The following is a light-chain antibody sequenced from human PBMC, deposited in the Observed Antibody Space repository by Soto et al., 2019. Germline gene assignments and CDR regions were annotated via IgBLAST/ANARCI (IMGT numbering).Light chain of an antibody. CDR2: EVS. Sequence: QSALTQPASVSGSPGQSITISCTGTSSDVGGCKYVSWYQQHPDKAPKLIIFEVSNRPSGISSRFSGSKSGNTASQTISGLHAEDEADYYCASYTSSSTSVIFGRGTKVTVL. CDR3: ASYTSSSTSVI. CDR1: SSDVGGCKY. J-gene: IGLJ2*01. V-gene: IGLV2-14*01.